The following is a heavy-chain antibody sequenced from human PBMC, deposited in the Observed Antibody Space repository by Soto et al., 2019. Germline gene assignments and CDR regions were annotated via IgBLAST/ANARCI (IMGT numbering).Heavy chain of an antibody. CDR2: ISGSGGSI. J-gene: IGHJ6*03. Sequence: EVQLLESGGGLVQPGGSLRLSCAASGFTFSSYAMSWVRQAPGKGLEWVSAISGSGGSIYYADSVKGRFTISRDNSKNTLYLQINILRAEDTAVYYCAKDQGQYYYYYYMDVWGKGTTVTVSS. CDR1: GFTFSSYA. V-gene: IGHV3-23*01. CDR3: AKDQGQYYYYYYMDV.